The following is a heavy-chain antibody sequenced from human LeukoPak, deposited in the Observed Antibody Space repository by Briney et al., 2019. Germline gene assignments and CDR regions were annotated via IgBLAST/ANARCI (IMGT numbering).Heavy chain of an antibody. Sequence: GGSLRLSRLASGFTFSNFGMSWVRQAPGKGLEWVSAVSGRGESAHYADSVRGRFTISRDNSKNTLYLQMNNLRDEDTAVYHCAKTGFYGSTWYFTAFDIWGLGTLVTVSS. CDR1: GFTFSNFG. CDR3: AKTGFYGSTWYFTAFDI. CDR2: VSGRGESA. V-gene: IGHV3-23*01. D-gene: IGHD6-13*01. J-gene: IGHJ3*02.